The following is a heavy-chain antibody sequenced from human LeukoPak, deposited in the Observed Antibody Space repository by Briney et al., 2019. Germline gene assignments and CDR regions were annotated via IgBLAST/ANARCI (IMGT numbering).Heavy chain of an antibody. V-gene: IGHV3-53*01. Sequence: GGSLRLSCAASGFTFSSYWMSWVRQAPGKGLEWVSVIYSGGSTYYADSVKGRFTISRDNSKNTLYLQMNSLRAEDTAVYYCARGEYSYGLLPLLWGQGTLVTVSS. J-gene: IGHJ4*02. CDR1: GFTFSSYW. CDR3: ARGEYSYGLLPLL. D-gene: IGHD5-18*01. CDR2: IYSGGST.